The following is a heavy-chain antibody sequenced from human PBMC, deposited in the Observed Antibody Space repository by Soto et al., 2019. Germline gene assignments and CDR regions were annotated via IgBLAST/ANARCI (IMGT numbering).Heavy chain of an antibody. J-gene: IGHJ4*02. Sequence: EVQLVESGGGLVQPGGSLRLSCAGSGFTFRRYWVKWVRQAPGKGLEWVASTKPDGSQSFYVDSVKGRFSISRDNGKNSLYLQMNGLREEDTAVYYCLPGGDASPWGQGTLVTVSS. CDR3: LPGGDASP. D-gene: IGHD3-16*01. V-gene: IGHV3-7*01. CDR1: GFTFRRYW. CDR2: TKPDGSQS.